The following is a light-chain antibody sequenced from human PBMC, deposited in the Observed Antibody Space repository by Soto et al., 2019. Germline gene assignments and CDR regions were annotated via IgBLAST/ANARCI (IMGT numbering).Light chain of an antibody. CDR1: QVIGND. CDR2: AAS. V-gene: IGKV1-39*01. CDR3: QQSYSTPRT. J-gene: IGKJ1*01. Sequence: IQMTQSPSSLSASVGDRVTISCRASQVIGNDLAWYQQKPGKAPKLLIYAASSLPTGVPSRFSGSGSGTDFSLTISSLQPEDFSTYYCQQSYSTPRTFGQGTKVDIK.